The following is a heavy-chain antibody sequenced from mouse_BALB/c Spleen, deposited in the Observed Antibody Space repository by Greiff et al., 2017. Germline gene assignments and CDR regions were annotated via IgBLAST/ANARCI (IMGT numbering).Heavy chain of an antibody. CDR2: IWAGGST. Sequence: VMLVESGPGLVAPSQSLSITCTVSGFSLTSYGVHWVRQPPGKGLEWLGVIWAGGSTNYNSALMSRLSISKDNSKSQVFLKMNSLQTDDTAMYYCAREGGNYGWYFDVWGAGTTVTVSS. D-gene: IGHD2-1*01. CDR1: GFSLTSYG. J-gene: IGHJ1*01. CDR3: AREGGNYGWYFDV. V-gene: IGHV2-9*02.